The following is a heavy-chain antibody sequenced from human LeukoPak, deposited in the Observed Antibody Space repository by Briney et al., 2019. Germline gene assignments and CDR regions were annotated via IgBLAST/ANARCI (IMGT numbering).Heavy chain of an antibody. CDR1: GFTFSSYA. D-gene: IGHD3-22*01. J-gene: IGHJ4*02. CDR2: ISGSGGST. V-gene: IGHV3-23*01. Sequence: QPGGSLRLSCAASGFTFSSYAMSWVRQAPGKGLEWVSAISGSGGSTYYADSVKGRFTISRDNSKNTLYLQMNSLRAEDTAVYYCAKVSMIVVVPYYYFDYWGQGTLVTVSS. CDR3: AKVSMIVVVPYYYFDY.